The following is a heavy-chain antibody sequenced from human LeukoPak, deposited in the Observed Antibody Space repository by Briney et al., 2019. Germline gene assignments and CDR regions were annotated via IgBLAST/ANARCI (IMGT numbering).Heavy chain of an antibody. V-gene: IGHV1-2*02. Sequence: ASVKVSCKASGYTFTGYYMHWVRQAPGQGLEWMGWINPNSGGTNYAQKFQGRVTMTRDTSISTACMELSRLRSDDTAVYYCASFTPYSLVPPTSDWYFDLWGRGTLVTVSS. D-gene: IGHD6-13*01. J-gene: IGHJ2*01. CDR1: GYTFTGYY. CDR3: ASFTPYSLVPPTSDWYFDL. CDR2: INPNSGGT.